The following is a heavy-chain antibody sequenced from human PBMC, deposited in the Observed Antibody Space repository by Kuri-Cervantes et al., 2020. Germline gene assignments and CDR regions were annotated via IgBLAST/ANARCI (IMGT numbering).Heavy chain of an antibody. D-gene: IGHD4-17*01. Sequence: GESLKISCAASEFTFEDYGMSWVRQAPGKGLEWVSGINWNGGSTGYADSVKGRFTISRDNAKNSLYLQMDSLRPEDTAFYYCARYADYDTGHEDYWGQGTLVTVSS. CDR3: ARYADYDTGHEDY. V-gene: IGHV3-20*04. J-gene: IGHJ4*02. CDR1: EFTFEDYG. CDR2: INWNGGST.